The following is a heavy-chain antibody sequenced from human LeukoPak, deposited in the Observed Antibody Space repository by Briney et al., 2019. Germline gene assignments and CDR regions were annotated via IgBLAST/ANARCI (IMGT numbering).Heavy chain of an antibody. Sequence: GESLKISCKGSGYSFTSYWISWVRQMPGKGLEWMGTIDPSDSYTNYSPSFQGHVTISADKSTSTAYLQWSSLKASDTAMYYCARQGYCSSTSCYGGDYWGQGTLVTVSS. CDR1: GYSFTSYW. V-gene: IGHV5-10-1*01. CDR3: ARQGYCSSTSCYGGDY. D-gene: IGHD2-2*01. CDR2: IDPSDSYT. J-gene: IGHJ4*02.